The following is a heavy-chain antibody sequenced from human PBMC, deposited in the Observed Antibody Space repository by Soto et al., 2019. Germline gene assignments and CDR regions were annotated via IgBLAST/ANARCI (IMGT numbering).Heavy chain of an antibody. CDR1: GFTFSSYG. D-gene: IGHD3-22*01. Sequence: XXSLRLSCAASGFTFSSYGMHWVPQAPGKGLEWVAVISYDGSNKYYADSVKGRFTISRDNSKNTLYLQMNRLRAEDTAVYYCAAYDSSGYLPPHWGQGTLVTVS. CDR2: ISYDGSNK. J-gene: IGHJ4*02. CDR3: AAYDSSGYLPPH. V-gene: IGHV3-30*03.